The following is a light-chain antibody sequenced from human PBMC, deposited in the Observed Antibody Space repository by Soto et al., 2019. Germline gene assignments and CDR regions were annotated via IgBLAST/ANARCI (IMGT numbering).Light chain of an antibody. V-gene: IGLV2-23*01. J-gene: IGLJ2*01. CDR3: CSYAGSSTFVV. Sequence: QSVLTQPASVSGSPGQSITISCTGTSSDVGSYNLVSWYQHHPGKAPKLMIYEDSKRPSGVSNRFSGSKSGNTASLTISGLQAEDEADYYCCSYAGSSTFVVFGGGTKLTV. CDR2: EDS. CDR1: SSDVGSYNL.